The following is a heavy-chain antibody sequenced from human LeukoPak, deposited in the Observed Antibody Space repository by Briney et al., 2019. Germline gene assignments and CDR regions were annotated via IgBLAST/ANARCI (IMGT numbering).Heavy chain of an antibody. V-gene: IGHV3-74*03. CDR1: GFTFSSYW. J-gene: IGHJ4*02. CDR3: AREIIGGASFLDY. D-gene: IGHD1-26*01. CDR2: ISTDGTYT. Sequence: GGSLRLSCAASGFTFSSYWMHWVRQAPGKGLVWVSRISTDGTYTQYADSVKGRFTISRDNAKDTLYLQVNTLRAEDTAVYYCAREIIGGASFLDYWGQGTLVTVSS.